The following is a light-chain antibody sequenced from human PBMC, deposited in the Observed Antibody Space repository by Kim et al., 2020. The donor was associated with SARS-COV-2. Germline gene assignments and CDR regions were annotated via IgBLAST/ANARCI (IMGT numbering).Light chain of an antibody. CDR3: CSYASSYAWV. V-gene: IGLV2-11*03. CDR2: DIT. Sequence: GQSVTISCTGTSSYVGSYNYVSWYQQHPGKAPILMIYDITKRPSGVPDRFSGSRSGNTASLTVSGLQTEDETNYSCCSYASSYAWVFGGGTQLTVL. CDR1: SSYVGSYNY. J-gene: IGLJ3*02.